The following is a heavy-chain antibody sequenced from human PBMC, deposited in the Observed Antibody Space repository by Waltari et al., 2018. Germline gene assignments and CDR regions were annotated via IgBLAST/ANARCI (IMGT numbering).Heavy chain of an antibody. D-gene: IGHD2-15*01. J-gene: IGHJ3*02. V-gene: IGHV4-39*01. CDR1: GGSISSSSYY. CDR3: ARPGYCSGGSCYDAFDI. Sequence: QLQLQESGPGLVKPSETLSLTCTVSGGSISSSSYYWGWIRQPPGKGLEWIGSIYYSGSTYYNPSLKIRVTISVDTSKNQFSLKLSSVTAADTAVYYCARPGYCSGGSCYDAFDIWGLGTMVTVSS. CDR2: IYYSGST.